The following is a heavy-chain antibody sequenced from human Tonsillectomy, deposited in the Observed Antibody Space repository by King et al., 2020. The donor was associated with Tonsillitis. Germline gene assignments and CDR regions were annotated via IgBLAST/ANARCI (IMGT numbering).Heavy chain of an antibody. CDR1: GFTFSSYW. CDR3: ARDRDKVDTSGWGAFDI. CDR2: IKQDGSDK. J-gene: IGHJ3*02. Sequence: VQLVESGGGLVQPGESLRLSCAASGFTFSSYWMTWVRQAPGKGLEWVANIKQDGSDKVYLDSVKGRFTISRDNAKKSLFLQINNLRGEDTAVYYCARDRDKVDTSGWGAFDIWGQGTMVTVSS. V-gene: IGHV3-7*04. D-gene: IGHD6-19*01.